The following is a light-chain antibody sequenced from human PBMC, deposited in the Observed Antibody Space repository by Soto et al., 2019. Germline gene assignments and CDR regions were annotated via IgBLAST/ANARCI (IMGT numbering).Light chain of an antibody. CDR1: QSVTSD. CDR3: QQYGSSGT. Sequence: ETVMTQSLVTLSVSPGERATLSCRASQSVTSDLAWYQQKPGQPPRLLIFGASTRATGVPARFIGSGSGTEFTLTISRLEPEDFAVYYCQQYGSSGTFGQGTKVDIK. CDR2: GAS. V-gene: IGKV3-15*01. J-gene: IGKJ1*01.